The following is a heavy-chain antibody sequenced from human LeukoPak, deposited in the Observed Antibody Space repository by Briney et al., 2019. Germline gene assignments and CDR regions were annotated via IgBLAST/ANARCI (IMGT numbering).Heavy chain of an antibody. CDR3: AKARYRDYGDYAGDAFDI. D-gene: IGHD4-17*01. CDR1: GFTFSSYA. CDR2: ISGSGGST. J-gene: IGHJ3*02. Sequence: GGSLRLSCAAFGFTFSSYAMSWVRQAPGKGLEWVSAISGSGGSTYYADSVKGRFTISRDNSKNTLYLQMNSLRAEDTAVYYCAKARYRDYGDYAGDAFDIWGQGTMVTVSS. V-gene: IGHV3-23*01.